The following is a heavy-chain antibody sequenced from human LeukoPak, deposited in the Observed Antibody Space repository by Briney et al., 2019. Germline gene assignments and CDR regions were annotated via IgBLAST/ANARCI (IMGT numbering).Heavy chain of an antibody. D-gene: IGHD6-13*01. V-gene: IGHV3-30-3*01. CDR2: ISYDGSNK. Sequence: PGGSLRLSCAASGFTFSSYAMHWVRQAPGQGLEWVAVISYDGSNKYYADSVKGRFTISRDNSKNTLYLQMNRLRDEDTAVYYCARDKARGIAAMDVWGQGTTVTVSS. J-gene: IGHJ6*02. CDR3: ARDKARGIAAMDV. CDR1: GFTFSSYA.